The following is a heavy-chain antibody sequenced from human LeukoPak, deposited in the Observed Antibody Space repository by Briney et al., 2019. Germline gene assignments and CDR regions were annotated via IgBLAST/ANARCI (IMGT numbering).Heavy chain of an antibody. CDR1: GFTFDDYA. V-gene: IGHV3-9*01. D-gene: IGHD6-19*01. CDR3: AKVWRQWLVRDYFDY. J-gene: IGHJ4*02. CDR2: ISWNSGSI. Sequence: PGRSLRLSCAASGFTFDDYAMHWVRQAPGKGLEWVSGISWNSGSIGYADSVKGRFTNSRDNAKNSLYLQMNSLRAEDTALYYCAKVWRQWLVRDYFDYWGQGTLVTVSS.